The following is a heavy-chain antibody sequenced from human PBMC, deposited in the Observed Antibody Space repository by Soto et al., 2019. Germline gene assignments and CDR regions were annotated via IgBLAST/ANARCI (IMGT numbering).Heavy chain of an antibody. CDR3: AKDYEYSSSWYYYYYGMDV. Sequence: PVGSLRLSCAASGFTFSSYGMHWVRQAPGKGLEWVAVISYDGSNKYYADSVKGRFTISRDNSKNTLYLQMNSLRAEDTAVYYCAKDYEYSSSWYYYYYGMDVWGQGTTVTVSS. D-gene: IGHD6-13*01. CDR2: ISYDGSNK. J-gene: IGHJ6*02. CDR1: GFTFSSYG. V-gene: IGHV3-30*18.